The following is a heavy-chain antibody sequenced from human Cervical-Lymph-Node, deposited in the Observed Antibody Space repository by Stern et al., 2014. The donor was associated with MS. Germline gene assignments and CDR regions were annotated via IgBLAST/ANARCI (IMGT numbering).Heavy chain of an antibody. Sequence: QVQLQESGPGLVKPSETLSLTCTVSGGSISSTSSYWGWIRQTPGKGLEWIGSIFWTGSTYYNPSLKSRVTISVDTSKNQFSLRRSSVTAADTAVYYCATTPPGGLVAYYFDYWGQGALVTVSS. D-gene: IGHD6-6*01. J-gene: IGHJ4*02. CDR3: ATTPPGGLVAYYFDY. CDR2: IFWTGST. CDR1: GGSISSTSSY. V-gene: IGHV4-39*01.